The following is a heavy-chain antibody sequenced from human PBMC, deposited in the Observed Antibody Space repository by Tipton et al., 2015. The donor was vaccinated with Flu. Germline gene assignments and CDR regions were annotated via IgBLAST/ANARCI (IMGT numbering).Heavy chain of an antibody. CDR2: IYTSGST. Sequence: TLSLTCTVSGGPLSSFYWSWIRQPAGKGLEWIGRIYTSGSTNYNASLKSRVTMSVDTSKNQFSLKLSSVTVADTAVYYCARDYLLGDLSFFDNWGQGTLVTVSS. V-gene: IGHV4-4*07. CDR1: GGPLSSFY. J-gene: IGHJ4*02. CDR3: ARDYLLGDLSFFDN. D-gene: IGHD3-16*02.